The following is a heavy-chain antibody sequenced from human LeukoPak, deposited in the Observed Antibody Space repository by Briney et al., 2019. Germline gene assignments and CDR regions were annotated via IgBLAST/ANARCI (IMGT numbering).Heavy chain of an antibody. Sequence: GGSLRLSCAASGFTFRNYAMSWVRQAPGKGLEWVSAISGSGGSTYYADSVKGRFTISRDNSKNTLYLQMNSLRAEDTAVYYCAKDAGYYDSSGYSPQFFIYFDYWGQGTLVTVSS. J-gene: IGHJ4*02. CDR3: AKDAGYYDSSGYSPQFFIYFDY. CDR2: ISGSGGST. V-gene: IGHV3-23*01. CDR1: GFTFRNYA. D-gene: IGHD3-22*01.